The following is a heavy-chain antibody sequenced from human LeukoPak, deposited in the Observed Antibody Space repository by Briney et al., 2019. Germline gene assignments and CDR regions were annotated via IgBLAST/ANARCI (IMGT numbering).Heavy chain of an antibody. V-gene: IGHV1-69*01. CDR2: IIPIFGTA. J-gene: IGHJ6*04. D-gene: IGHD1-1*01. CDR3: AWSQLERRDLLHYYYYGMDV. Sequence: GASVKVSCKASGGTFSSYAISWVRQAPGQGLEWMGGIIPIFGTANYAQKFQGRVTITADESTSTAYMELSSLRSEDTAVYYCAWSQLERRDLLHYYYYGMDVWGKGTTVTVSS. CDR1: GGTFSSYA.